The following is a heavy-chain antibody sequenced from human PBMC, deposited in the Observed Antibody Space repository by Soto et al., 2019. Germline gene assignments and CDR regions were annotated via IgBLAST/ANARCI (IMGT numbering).Heavy chain of an antibody. D-gene: IGHD6-13*01. V-gene: IGHV1-18*01. CDR1: GYTFTNYA. Sequence: QVQLVQSGGELKKPGASVKVSCKASGYTFTNYAISWVRQAPGRGLEWMGWVNTYNGNPNYAQIFQGRVTMTTDTSTGTAYMELRSPTSDDSASYSCARDSLDSTSWQRFDSWGQGTRVTVTS. CDR3: ARDSLDSTSWQRFDS. J-gene: IGHJ4*02. CDR2: VNTYNGNP.